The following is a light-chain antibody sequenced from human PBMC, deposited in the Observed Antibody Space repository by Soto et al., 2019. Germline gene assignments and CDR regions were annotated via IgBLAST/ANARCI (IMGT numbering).Light chain of an antibody. J-gene: IGLJ3*02. V-gene: IGLV3-21*04. CDR3: QVWDSSSDHRV. Sequence: SSELTQSPSMSVAPGKTAKITCGGNNIGSQSVHWYQQKPGQAPVLVIFYDSERPSGIPERFSGSNSGNTATLTISRVEAGDEADYYCQVWDSSSDHRVFGGGTKLTVL. CDR1: NIGSQS. CDR2: YDS.